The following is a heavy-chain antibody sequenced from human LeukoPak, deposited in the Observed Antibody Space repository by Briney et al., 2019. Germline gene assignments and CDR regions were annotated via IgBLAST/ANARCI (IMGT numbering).Heavy chain of an antibody. Sequence: SETLSLTCAVSGYSISSGYYCGWIRQPPGKGLEWIGSIYHSGSTYYNPSLKSRVTISVDTSKNQFSLKLSSVTAADTAVYYCARCSVPAAILWFDPWGQGTLVTVSS. V-gene: IGHV4-38-2*01. J-gene: IGHJ5*02. D-gene: IGHD2-2*01. CDR3: ARCSVPAAILWFDP. CDR1: GYSISSGYY. CDR2: IYHSGST.